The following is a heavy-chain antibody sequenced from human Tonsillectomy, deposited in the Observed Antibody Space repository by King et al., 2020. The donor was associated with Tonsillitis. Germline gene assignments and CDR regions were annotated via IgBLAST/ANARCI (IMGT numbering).Heavy chain of an antibody. CDR2: TYHWYTEWSY. CDR1: GDSVSSKSSV. V-gene: IGHV6-1*01. J-gene: IGHJ4*02. D-gene: IGHD2-2*01. CDR3: ARGIAPTAMPCNDF. Sequence: VQLQQSGPGLVKPSQTLSLTCAISGDSVSSKSSVWHWIRQSPSRGLEWLGRTYHWYTEWSYEYAPSVKSRIIINPDTSKNQFSLHLNSVTTEDTAVYYCARGIAPTAMPCNDFGGQGTLVTVSS.